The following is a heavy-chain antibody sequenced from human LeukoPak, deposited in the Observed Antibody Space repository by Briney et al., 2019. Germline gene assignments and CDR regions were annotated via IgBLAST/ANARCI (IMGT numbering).Heavy chain of an antibody. CDR3: ARSPRDGYNSDY. J-gene: IGHJ4*02. V-gene: IGHV1-69*06. Sequence: SVKVSCKASGGTFSSYAISWVRQAPGQGLEWMGGIIPIFGTANYAQKFQGRVTITADKSTSTAYMELSRLRSDDTAVYYCARSPRDGYNSDYWGQGTLVTVSS. CDR2: IIPIFGTA. CDR1: GGTFSSYA. D-gene: IGHD5-24*01.